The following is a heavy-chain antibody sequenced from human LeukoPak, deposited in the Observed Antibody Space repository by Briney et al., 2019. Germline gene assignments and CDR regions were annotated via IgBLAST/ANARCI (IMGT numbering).Heavy chain of an antibody. CDR3: ARDVGVVVPAATVLWFDP. Sequence: SETLSLTCTVSGGSISSGGYYWSWIRQPPGKGLEWIGYIYHSGSTYYNPSLKSRVTMSVDRSKNQFSLKLSSVTAADTAVYYCARDVGVVVPAATVLWFDPWGQGTLVTVSS. CDR2: IYHSGST. CDR1: GGSISSGGYY. V-gene: IGHV4-30-2*01. D-gene: IGHD2-2*01. J-gene: IGHJ5*02.